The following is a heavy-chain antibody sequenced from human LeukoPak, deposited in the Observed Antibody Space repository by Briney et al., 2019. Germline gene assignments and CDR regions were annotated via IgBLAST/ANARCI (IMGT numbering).Heavy chain of an antibody. Sequence: GGSLRLSCAASGFTFRSYEMNWVRQAPGKGLEWVSFISGGSGSIYYADSVKGRFTISRDNAKNSLYLQMNSLRAEGTAVYYCARDRDYGDYRPVSFDYWGQGTLVTVSS. J-gene: IGHJ4*02. CDR1: GFTFRSYE. CDR2: ISGGSGSI. D-gene: IGHD4-17*01. V-gene: IGHV3-48*03. CDR3: ARDRDYGDYRPVSFDY.